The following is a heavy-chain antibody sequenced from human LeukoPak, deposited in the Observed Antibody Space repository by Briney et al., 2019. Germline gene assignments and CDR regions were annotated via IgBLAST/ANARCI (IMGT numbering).Heavy chain of an antibody. CDR1: GYSFTNYD. D-gene: IGHD3-22*01. Sequence: ASVKLSCKASGYSFTNYDINWVRQATGQGLEWMGWLNPNTGNTGYAQKFQGRVTITRNTSISTAYLELSSLRSEDTAIYYCARMYYYDNSGDDNWFDPWGQGTLVTVSS. CDR2: LNPNTGNT. CDR3: ARMYYYDNSGDDNWFDP. V-gene: IGHV1-8*03. J-gene: IGHJ5*02.